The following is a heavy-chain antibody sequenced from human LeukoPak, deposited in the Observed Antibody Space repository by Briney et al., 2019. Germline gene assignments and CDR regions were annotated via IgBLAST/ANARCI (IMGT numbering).Heavy chain of an antibody. V-gene: IGHV4-30-4*01. Sequence: SQTLSLTCTVSGDSTSSGDFYWSWIRQPPGKGLEWIGYIYYSGSTSYNPSLKSRVAISVDTSKNQFSLKLSSVTAADTAVYYCARHYYAVNYWGQGTLVTVSS. J-gene: IGHJ4*02. D-gene: IGHD3-3*01. CDR1: GDSTSSGDFY. CDR3: ARHYYAVNY. CDR2: IYYSGST.